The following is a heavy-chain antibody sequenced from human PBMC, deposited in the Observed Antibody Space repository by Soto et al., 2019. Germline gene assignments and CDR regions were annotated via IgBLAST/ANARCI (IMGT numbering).Heavy chain of an antibody. Sequence: ASVKVSCKASGYTFTNNDESWVRQATGQGLEWMGWMNPGSGDTGYAQKFQGRVTMTRDISIATAYMELNSLTSEDTAIYYCARMESFGSLNWFDPWGQGTLVTVSS. V-gene: IGHV1-8*01. CDR1: GYTFTNND. CDR3: ARMESFGSLNWFDP. J-gene: IGHJ5*02. CDR2: MNPGSGDT. D-gene: IGHD5-18*01.